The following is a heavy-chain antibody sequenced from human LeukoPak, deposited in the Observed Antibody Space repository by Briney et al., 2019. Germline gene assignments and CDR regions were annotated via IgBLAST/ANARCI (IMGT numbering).Heavy chain of an antibody. CDR1: GFTFSSYW. J-gene: IGHJ6*03. D-gene: IGHD6-19*01. Sequence: GGSLRLSCAASGFTFSSYWMSWVRQAPGKGLEWVANIKQDGSEKYYVDSVKGRFTISRDNAKNSLYLQMNSLRAEDMALYYCAKEAAVAGQYYYYYMDVWGKGTTVTVSS. CDR2: IKQDGSEK. CDR3: AKEAAVAGQYYYYYMDV. V-gene: IGHV3-7*03.